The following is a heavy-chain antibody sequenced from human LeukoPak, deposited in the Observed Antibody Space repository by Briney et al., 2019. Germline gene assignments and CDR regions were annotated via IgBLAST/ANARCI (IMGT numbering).Heavy chain of an antibody. CDR2: IYTSGST. CDR1: GGSISSYY. CDR3: ARDVRHNGSGSFWSVYYYYGMDV. V-gene: IGHV4-4*07. D-gene: IGHD3-10*01. J-gene: IGHJ6*02. Sequence: SETLSLTCTVSGGSISSYYWSWIRQHPGKGLEWIGRIYTSGSTNYNPSLKSRVTMSVDTSKNQFSLKLSSVTAADTAVYYCARDVRHNGSGSFWSVYYYYGMDVWGQGTTVTVSS.